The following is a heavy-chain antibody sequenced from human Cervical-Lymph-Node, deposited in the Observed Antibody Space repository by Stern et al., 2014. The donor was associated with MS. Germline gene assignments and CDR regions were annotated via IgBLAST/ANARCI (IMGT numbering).Heavy chain of an antibody. CDR1: GGSISSSY. V-gene: IGHV4-59*08. D-gene: IGHD1-26*01. CDR3: ARQGVGPSYWVAAFDI. J-gene: IGHJ3*02. Sequence: QVQLVESGPGLVKPSETLSLTCTVSGGSISSSYWSWIRQPPGKGLEWIGYIYHTGTTSYNPSLTRRVTMSADTSNNHFPLKLTSVTAADTAVYYCARQGVGPSYWVAAFDIWGQGTMVTVS. CDR2: IYHTGTT.